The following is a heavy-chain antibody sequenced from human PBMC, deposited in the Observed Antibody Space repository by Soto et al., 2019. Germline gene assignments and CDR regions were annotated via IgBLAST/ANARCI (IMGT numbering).Heavy chain of an antibody. Sequence: SETLSLTCAVYGGSFSGYYWSWIRQPPGKGLEWIGEINHSGSTNYNPSLKSRVTISVDTSKNRFSLKLSSVTAADTAVYYCARNKPYCSSTSCYGDWFDPWGQGTLVTVSS. V-gene: IGHV4-34*01. CDR3: ARNKPYCSSTSCYGDWFDP. CDR1: GGSFSGYY. D-gene: IGHD2-2*01. CDR2: INHSGST. J-gene: IGHJ5*02.